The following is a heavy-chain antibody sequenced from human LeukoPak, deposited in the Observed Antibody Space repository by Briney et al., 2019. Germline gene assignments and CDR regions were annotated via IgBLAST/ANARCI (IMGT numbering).Heavy chain of an antibody. CDR1: GFTFRNYW. V-gene: IGHV3-7*01. CDR2: TKPDGTAE. Sequence: GGSLRLSCAASGFTFRNYWMGWVRQAPGKGLEWVANTKPDGTAEYYADSVRGRFTTSRDNANNFLYLQMNSLRGEDTAVYYCARSPRGVSYFDYWGQGTLVTVSS. CDR3: ARSPRGVSYFDY. D-gene: IGHD3-10*01. J-gene: IGHJ4*02.